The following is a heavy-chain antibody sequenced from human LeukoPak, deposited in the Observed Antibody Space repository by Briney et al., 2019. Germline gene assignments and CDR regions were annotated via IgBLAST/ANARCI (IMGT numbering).Heavy chain of an antibody. CDR1: GGSTSSYY. CDR3: ARAGFSAGSYSVDY. CDR2: IYTSGNT. V-gene: IGHV4-4*07. J-gene: IGHJ4*02. Sequence: SETLSLTCIVSGGSTSSYYWSWIRQPAGKGLEWTGRIYTSGNTNYNPSLKSRVTMSVDTSKNQFSLKLSSVTAADTAVYYCARAGFSAGSYSVDYWGQGTLVTVSS. D-gene: IGHD3-10*01.